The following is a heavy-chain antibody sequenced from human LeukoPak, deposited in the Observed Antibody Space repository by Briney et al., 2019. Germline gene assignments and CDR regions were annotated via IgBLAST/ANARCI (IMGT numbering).Heavy chain of an antibody. V-gene: IGHV3-21*01. Sequence: PGGSLRLPCAASGFTFSSYSMNWVRQAPGKGLEWVSSISSSSSYIYYADSVKGRFTISRDNAKNSLYLQMNSLRAEDTAVYYCARDMGIYGDYEWGQGTLVTVSS. J-gene: IGHJ4*02. CDR1: GFTFSSYS. CDR3: ARDMGIYGDYE. CDR2: ISSSSSYI. D-gene: IGHD4-17*01.